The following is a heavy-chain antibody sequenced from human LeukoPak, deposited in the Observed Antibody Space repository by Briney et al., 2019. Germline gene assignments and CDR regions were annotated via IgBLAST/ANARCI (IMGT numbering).Heavy chain of an antibody. V-gene: IGHV1-2*02. Sequence: GASVKVSCKASGYTFTAYYMHWLRQAPGQGLQWMGWINPNSGDPNYAQKLQGRVTITTDTSTSTAYMELRSLRSDDTAVYYCARDLGAYYHDNSGYSFDYWGQGTQVTVSS. D-gene: IGHD3-22*01. J-gene: IGHJ4*02. CDR2: INPNSGDP. CDR1: GYTFTAYY. CDR3: ARDLGAYYHDNSGYSFDY.